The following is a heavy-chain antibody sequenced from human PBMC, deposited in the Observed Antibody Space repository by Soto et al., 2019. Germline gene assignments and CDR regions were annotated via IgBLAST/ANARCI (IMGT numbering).Heavy chain of an antibody. D-gene: IGHD6-6*01. CDR1: GGSISSGDYY. CDR2: ISSSGSTI. J-gene: IGHJ4*02. Sequence: LSLTCTVSGGSISSGDYYWSWIRQPPGKGLEWVSYISSSGSTIYYADSVKGRFTISRDNAKNSLYLQMNSLRAEDTAVYYCARTQSSIAARSPFDYWGQGTLVTVPQ. V-gene: IGHV3-11*01. CDR3: ARTQSSIAARSPFDY.